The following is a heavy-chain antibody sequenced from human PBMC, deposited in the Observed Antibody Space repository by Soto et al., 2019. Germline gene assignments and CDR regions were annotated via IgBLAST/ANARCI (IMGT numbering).Heavy chain of an antibody. J-gene: IGHJ4*02. CDR3: ARPAHPGH. Sequence: QVQLVQSGAEVKKPGSSVKVSCTASGGSLRNSVISWVRQAPAQRLEWMGGVIPILGTANYAQKFQGRVTMTADEATSTAYMDSSSLSPDDTAVYYCARPAHPGHWGPGTLVIVSS. CDR2: VIPILGTA. CDR1: GGSLRNSV. V-gene: IGHV1-69*01.